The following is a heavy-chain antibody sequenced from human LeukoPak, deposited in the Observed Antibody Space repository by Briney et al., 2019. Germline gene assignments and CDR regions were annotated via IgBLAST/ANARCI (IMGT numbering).Heavy chain of an antibody. Sequence: NASETLSLTCTVAGASISGYYWSWIRQPPGKGREWLGYIYYSGITNYNPSLKSRVTISVDTSKNQFSLKLSSVTAADTAVYYCAREGDYGDIWDYWGQGTLVTVSS. CDR1: GASISGYY. CDR3: AREGDYGDIWDY. CDR2: IYYSGIT. J-gene: IGHJ4*02. V-gene: IGHV4-59*01. D-gene: IGHD4-17*01.